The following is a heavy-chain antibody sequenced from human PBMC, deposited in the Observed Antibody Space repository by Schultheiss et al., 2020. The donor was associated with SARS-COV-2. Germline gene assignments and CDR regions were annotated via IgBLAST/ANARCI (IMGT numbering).Heavy chain of an antibody. D-gene: IGHD6-13*01. CDR3: ARGKRGSSVLTWDYYYYYGMDV. V-gene: IGHV4-34*01. CDR1: GGSFSGYY. Sequence: SETMSLTCAVYGGSFSGYYWNWIRQPPGKGLEWIGEIKHSGSTNYNPSLKSRVTISVDTSKNQFSLKLSSVTAADTAVYYCARGKRGSSVLTWDYYYYYGMDVWGQGTTVTVSS. J-gene: IGHJ6*02. CDR2: IKHSGST.